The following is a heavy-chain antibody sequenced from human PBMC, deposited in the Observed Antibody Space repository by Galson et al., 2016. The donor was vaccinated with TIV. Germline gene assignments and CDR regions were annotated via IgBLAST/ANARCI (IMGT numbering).Heavy chain of an antibody. V-gene: IGHV1-18*01. Sequence: SVKVSCKASGYTFNDFGLSWVRQAPGQGLEWMGWISAYTGNTNYAQKVPGRLTMTTDSSTSTAYMELRSLKSDDTAVYYCARSLVQGVVSQYHGMDVWGQGTTVTVSS. CDR3: ARSLVQGVVSQYHGMDV. CDR2: ISAYTGNT. CDR1: GYTFNDFG. D-gene: IGHD3-10*01. J-gene: IGHJ6*02.